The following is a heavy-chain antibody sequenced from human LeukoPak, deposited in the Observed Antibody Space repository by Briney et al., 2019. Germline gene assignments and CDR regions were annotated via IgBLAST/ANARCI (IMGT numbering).Heavy chain of an antibody. CDR2: ITDSGGST. D-gene: IGHD6-25*01. J-gene: IGHJ6*02. V-gene: IGHV3-23*01. CDR1: GFTFNSYA. Sequence: HPGGSLRLSCAASGFTFNSYAMSWVRQAPGKGLEWVSFITDSGGSTYYADSVKGRFTISRDSSKNTLSLQMNSLRAEDTGVYYCAKSSTSQRGYYGLDVWGQGTTVTVSS. CDR3: AKSSTSQRGYYGLDV.